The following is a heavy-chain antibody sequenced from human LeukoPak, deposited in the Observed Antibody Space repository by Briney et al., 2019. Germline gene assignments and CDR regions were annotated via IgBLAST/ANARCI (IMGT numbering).Heavy chain of an antibody. CDR1: GLTFGDYA. J-gene: IGHJ4*02. D-gene: IGHD6-13*01. CDR2: IRSKAFGGTA. CDR3: TRIAAGGKHFDY. V-gene: IGHV3-49*03. Sequence: GGSLRLSCTASGLTFGDYAMSWFRQAPGKGLEWVGFIRSKAFGGTADYAASVQGRITISRDDSKRIAYLQMNILKTEDTALYYCTRIAAGGKHFDYWGQGTLVTVSS.